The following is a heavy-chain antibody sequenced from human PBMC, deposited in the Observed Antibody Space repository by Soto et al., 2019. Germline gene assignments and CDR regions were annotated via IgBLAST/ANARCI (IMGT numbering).Heavy chain of an antibody. V-gene: IGHV2-5*02. CDR2: IYWDDDK. J-gene: IGHJ4*02. D-gene: IGHD5-18*01. Sequence: QITLKESGPTLVKPTQTLTLTCTFSGFSLSTSGVSVGWIRQPPGKALEWLALIYWDDDKRYSPSLKSRLTITKDTSKIQVFLTMTNVDPVDTATYYCAHKLYSYGFRWGQGTLVTVSS. CDR3: AHKLYSYGFR. CDR1: GFSLSTSGVS.